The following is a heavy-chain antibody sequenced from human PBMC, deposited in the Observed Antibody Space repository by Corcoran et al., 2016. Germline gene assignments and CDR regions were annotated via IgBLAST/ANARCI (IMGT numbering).Heavy chain of an antibody. CDR1: GYSFTSYW. CDR3: ARLPYYASLGMDV. J-gene: IGHJ6*02. CDR2: IYPGDSDT. V-gene: IGHV5-51*01. Sequence: EVQLVQSGAEVKKPGESLKISCKGSGYSFTSYWISWVRQMPGKGLEWMGIIYPGDSDTRYSPYFQGQVTISADKSISTAYLQWSSLKASDTAMDYCARLPYYASLGMDVWGQGTTVTVSS. D-gene: IGHD3-3*01.